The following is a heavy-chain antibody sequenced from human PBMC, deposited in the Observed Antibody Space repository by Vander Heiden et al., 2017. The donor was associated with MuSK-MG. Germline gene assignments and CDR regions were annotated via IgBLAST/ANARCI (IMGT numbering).Heavy chain of an antibody. Sequence: EVKKPGSSVKVSCKAYGGTFSSYAISWVRQAPGQGLEWMGGIIPIFGTANYAQKFQGRVTITADESTSTAYMELSSLRSEDTAVYYCARDDLPGRGAFDIWGQGTMVTVSS. CDR1: GGTFSSYA. CDR3: ARDDLPGRGAFDI. J-gene: IGHJ3*02. V-gene: IGHV1-69*01. D-gene: IGHD3-10*01. CDR2: IIPIFGTA.